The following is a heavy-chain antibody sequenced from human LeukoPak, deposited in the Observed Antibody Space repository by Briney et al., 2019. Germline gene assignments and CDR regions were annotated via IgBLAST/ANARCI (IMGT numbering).Heavy chain of an antibody. CDR2: ISYDGSNK. CDR1: GFTFSSYA. D-gene: IGHD4-23*01. J-gene: IGHJ4*02. CDR3: AKVHGTLTVESPFDY. V-gene: IGHV3-30-3*01. Sequence: PGGSLRLSCAASGFTFSSYAMHWVRQAPGKGLEWVAVISYDGSNKYYADSVKGRFTISRDNSMNTLYLQMNSLRAEDTAVYYCAKVHGTLTVESPFDYWGQGTLVTVSS.